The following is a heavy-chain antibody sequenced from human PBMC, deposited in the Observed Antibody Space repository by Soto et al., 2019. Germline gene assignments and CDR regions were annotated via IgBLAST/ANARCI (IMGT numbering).Heavy chain of an antibody. J-gene: IGHJ5*02. D-gene: IGHD6-19*01. V-gene: IGHV3-30*18. Sequence: QVQLVESGGGVVQPGRSLRLSCAASGFTFSSYGMHWVRQAPGKGLEWVAVISYDGSNKYYADSVKGRFTISRDNSKNTLYLQMNSLRAEDTAVYYCAKMADHNWFDPWGQGTLVTVSS. CDR1: GFTFSSYG. CDR3: AKMADHNWFDP. CDR2: ISYDGSNK.